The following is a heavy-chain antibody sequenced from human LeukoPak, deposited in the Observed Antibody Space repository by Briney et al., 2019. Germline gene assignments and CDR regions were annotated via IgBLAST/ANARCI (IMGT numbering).Heavy chain of an antibody. V-gene: IGHV3-15*01. D-gene: IGHD6-13*01. CDR1: GFTFSNAW. CDR2: IKSKTDGGTT. J-gene: IGHJ5*02. Sequence: GGSLRFSCAASGFTFSNAWMSCVRQAPGKGLEWVGRIKSKTDGGTTDYAAPVKGRFTISRDDSKNTLYLQMNSLKTEDTAVYYCTREYKKDGIAAAGSWGQGTLVTASS. CDR3: TREYKKDGIAAAGS.